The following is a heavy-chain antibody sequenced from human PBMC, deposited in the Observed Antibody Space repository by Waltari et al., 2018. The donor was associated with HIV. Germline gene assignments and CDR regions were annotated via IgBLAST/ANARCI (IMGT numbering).Heavy chain of an antibody. CDR3: VTSGYNFVEFGHRLDF. D-gene: IGHD5-18*01. V-gene: IGHV3-23*01. CDR1: GFKFDISA. J-gene: IGHJ4*02. Sequence: DVQFLESGGGLERPGASLTLSRIAFGFKFDISAMTSGRQARGKGLECFSTISRSASASYYADLVKVRTTIYKDNSMDFLSLHMKSLGVDDTAVYHCVTSGYNFVEFGHRLDFWGRGILVTVS. CDR2: ISRSASAS.